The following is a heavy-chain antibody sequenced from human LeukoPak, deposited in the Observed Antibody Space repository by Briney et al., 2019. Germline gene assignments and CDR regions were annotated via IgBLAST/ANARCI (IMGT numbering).Heavy chain of an antibody. Sequence: ASVKVSCKVSGYTLTELSMHWVRQAPGKGLEWMGGFDPEDGETIYAQKFQGRVTMTEDTSTDTAYMELSSLRSEDTAVYYCATVPLRRELLRLGAFDIWGQGTMVTVSS. J-gene: IGHJ3*02. D-gene: IGHD1-26*01. CDR3: ATVPLRRELLRLGAFDI. CDR2: FDPEDGET. CDR1: GYTLTELS. V-gene: IGHV1-24*01.